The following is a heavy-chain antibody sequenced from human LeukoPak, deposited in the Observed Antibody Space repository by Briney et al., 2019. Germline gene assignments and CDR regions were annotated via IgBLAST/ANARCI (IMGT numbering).Heavy chain of an antibody. J-gene: IGHJ1*01. D-gene: IGHD2-2*01. Sequence: SETLSLTCNVSGGSMKNYYWTWIRQSAGKGLEWIGRMYGSGTTTNQNPSLEGRVTMSVDTSKNQFSLDLSSVTAADTAVYYCAREHLYGSSWGFQHWGQGTLVTVSS. CDR1: GGSMKNYY. CDR3: AREHLYGSSWGFQH. CDR2: MYGSGTTT. V-gene: IGHV4-4*07.